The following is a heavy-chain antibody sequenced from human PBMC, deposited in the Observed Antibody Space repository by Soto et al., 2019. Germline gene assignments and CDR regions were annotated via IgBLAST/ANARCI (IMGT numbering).Heavy chain of an antibody. D-gene: IGHD3-16*02. Sequence: QVQLQESGPGLVKPSETLSLTCTVSGGSISRYYWSWIRQPPGKGLAWSGYIYYSGSTNYSPSLNSRVTITGATSMYQFSLELSSGTAADTAVYYCARDRAVRVITYYDNGMDVWGQGTTVTVS. J-gene: IGHJ6*02. CDR2: IYYSGST. CDR1: GGSISRYY. V-gene: IGHV4-59*01. CDR3: ARDRAVRVITYYDNGMDV.